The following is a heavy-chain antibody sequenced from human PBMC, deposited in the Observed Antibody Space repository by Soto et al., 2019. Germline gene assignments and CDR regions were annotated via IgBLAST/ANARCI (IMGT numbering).Heavy chain of an antibody. V-gene: IGHV3-21*01. D-gene: IGHD3-22*01. CDR3: ARVPTYYYDSSGYFGAFDI. CDR2: ISSSSSYI. J-gene: IGHJ3*02. Sequence: ELQLVESGGGLVKPGGSLRLSCAASGFTLSGYSMNWVRQAPGKGLEWVSSISSSSSYIYYADSVKGRFTISRDNAKNSLYLQMNSLRAEDTAVYYCARVPTYYYDSSGYFGAFDIWGQGTMVTVSS. CDR1: GFTLSGYS.